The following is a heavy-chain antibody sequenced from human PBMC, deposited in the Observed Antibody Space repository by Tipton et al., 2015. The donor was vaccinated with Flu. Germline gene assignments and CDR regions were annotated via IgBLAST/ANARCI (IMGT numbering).Heavy chain of an antibody. CDR1: GGSVNYAGYA. V-gene: IGHV4-30-2*01. J-gene: IGHJ6*02. Sequence: LRLSCSVSGGSVNYAGYAWSWVRQPPGKTLEWIGYMYHSGTTYYNPSLASRVSISVDRSKNQFSLKLTSVTAADTAVYYCVRGDSSGSNYRYYYGMDVWGQGTTVTVSS. CDR3: VRGDSSGSNYRYYYGMDV. CDR2: MYHSGTT. D-gene: IGHD3-22*01.